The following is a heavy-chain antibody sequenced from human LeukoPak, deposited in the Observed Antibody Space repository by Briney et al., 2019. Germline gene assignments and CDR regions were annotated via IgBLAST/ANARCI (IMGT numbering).Heavy chain of an antibody. D-gene: IGHD5-24*01. J-gene: IGHJ4*02. CDR3: SRDLRGRDDY. V-gene: IGHV3-74*01. CDR2: INTGGSTT. Sequence: QPGGSLRLSCAASGFTFSSYWMHWVRQAPGKGLVWVSRINTGGSTTDYADSVKGRFTISRDNAKNTLYLQMNSLRAEDTAVYYCSRDLRGRDDYWGQGNLVIVSS. CDR1: GFTFSSYW.